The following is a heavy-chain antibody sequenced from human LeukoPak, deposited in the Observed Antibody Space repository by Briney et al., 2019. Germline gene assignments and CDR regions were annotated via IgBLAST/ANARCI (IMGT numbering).Heavy chain of an antibody. V-gene: IGHV4-59*01. J-gene: IGHJ4*02. CDR1: GGSISSYY. CDR2: IYYSGST. CDR3: VRHPCSSGSCKGGFDY. Sequence: SETLSLTCIVSGGSISSYYWSWIRQPPGKGLEWIGYIYYSGSTNYNPSLKSRVTISVDTSKNQFSLKLSSVTAADTAVYYCVRHPCSSGSCKGGFDYWGQGTLVTVSS. D-gene: IGHD2-15*01.